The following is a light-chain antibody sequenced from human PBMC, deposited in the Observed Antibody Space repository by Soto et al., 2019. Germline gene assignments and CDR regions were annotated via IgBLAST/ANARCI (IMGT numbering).Light chain of an antibody. J-gene: IGKJ1*01. V-gene: IGKV1-5*01. CDR3: QQYNSYWT. Sequence: DIQMTQSPSTLSGSVGDRFTITCRASQTISSWLAWYQQKPGKAPKLLIYDASSLESGVPSRFSGSGSGTEFTLTISSLQPDDFATYYCQQYNSYWTFGQGTKVDI. CDR1: QTISSW. CDR2: DAS.